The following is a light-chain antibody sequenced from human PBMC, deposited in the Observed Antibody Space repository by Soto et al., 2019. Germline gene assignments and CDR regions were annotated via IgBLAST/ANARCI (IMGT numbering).Light chain of an antibody. CDR1: RSNIGAGYD. CDR2: GNN. CDR3: QSSDSSLSGVV. J-gene: IGLJ2*01. V-gene: IGLV1-40*01. Sequence: QSVLTQPPSVSGAPGQRVTISCTGSRSNIGAGYDVHWYQQLPGTAPKLLISGNNIRPSGVPDRFSGSKSGTSASLAITGLQAEDEANYYCQSSDSSLSGVVFGGGTKLTVL.